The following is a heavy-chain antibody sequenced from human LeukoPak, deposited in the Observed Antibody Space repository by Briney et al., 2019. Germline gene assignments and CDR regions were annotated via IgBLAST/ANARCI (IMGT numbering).Heavy chain of an antibody. D-gene: IGHD2-2*03. Sequence: SETLSLTCAVYGGSFSGYYWSWIRQPPGKGLEWIGSIYYSGSTYYNPSLKSRVTISVDTSKNQFSLKLSSVTAADTAVYYCARDGGYCSSTSCYDLLDYWGQGTLVTVSS. J-gene: IGHJ4*02. CDR2: IYYSGST. CDR3: ARDGGYCSSTSCYDLLDY. CDR1: GGSFSGYY. V-gene: IGHV4-34*01.